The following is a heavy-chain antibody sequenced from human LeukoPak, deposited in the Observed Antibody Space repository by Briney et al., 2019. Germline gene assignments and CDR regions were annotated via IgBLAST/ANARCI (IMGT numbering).Heavy chain of an antibody. CDR3: ARTTAMVAIFDY. D-gene: IGHD5-18*01. V-gene: IGHV1-3*01. CDR1: GYTFTSYA. J-gene: IGHJ4*02. Sequence: ASVKVSCKASGYTFTSYAMHWVRQAPGQRLEWMRWINAGNGNTKYSQKFQGRVTITRVTSASTAYMELSSLRSEDTAVYYCARTTAMVAIFDYWGQGTLVTVSS. CDR2: INAGNGNT.